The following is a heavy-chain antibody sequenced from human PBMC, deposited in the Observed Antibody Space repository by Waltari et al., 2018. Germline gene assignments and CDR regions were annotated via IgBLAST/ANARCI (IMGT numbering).Heavy chain of an antibody. CDR1: GSTFMAYF. CDR3: APLPGGSGQTFDY. J-gene: IGHJ4*02. Sequence: VELVQSGAEVKKPGAPVKNPYKASGSTFMAYFMHWVQQAPGKGLEWMGRIDPEDGETVYSEKFQGRVTITADTSTDTAYMELSSLTSGDTAVYYCAPLPGGSGQTFDYWGQGTLVTVS. CDR2: IDPEDGET. V-gene: IGHV1-69-2*01. D-gene: IGHD3-10*01.